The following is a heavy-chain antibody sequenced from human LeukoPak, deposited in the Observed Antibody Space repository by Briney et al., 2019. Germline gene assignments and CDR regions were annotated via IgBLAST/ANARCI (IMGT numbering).Heavy chain of an antibody. Sequence: GGSLRLSCAASGFTFSSYAMSWVRQAPGKGLEWVSALSGSGGSTYYADSVKGRFTISRDNSKNTLYLQMNSLRAEDTAVYYCTTDRLGGILWFGELGLVGGQGTLVTVSS. V-gene: IGHV3-23*01. CDR1: GFTFSSYA. CDR3: TTDRLGGILWFGELGLV. CDR2: LSGSGGST. D-gene: IGHD3-10*01. J-gene: IGHJ4*02.